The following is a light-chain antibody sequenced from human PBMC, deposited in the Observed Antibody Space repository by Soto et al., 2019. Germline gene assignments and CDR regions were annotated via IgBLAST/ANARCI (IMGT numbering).Light chain of an antibody. CDR1: QSVSSY. CDR3: QQRSNCPWT. CDR2: DAS. J-gene: IGKJ1*01. Sequence: VLTQSAATLSFSPGEGATLSCRASQSVSSYLAWYQQKPGQAPMLLIYDASNRATGIPARFSGSGSGTDFTLTISILEPENFAVYYCQQRSNCPWTFGQGTKVDIK. V-gene: IGKV3-11*01.